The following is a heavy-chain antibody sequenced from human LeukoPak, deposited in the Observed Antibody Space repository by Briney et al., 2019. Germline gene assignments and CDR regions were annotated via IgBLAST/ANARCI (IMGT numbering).Heavy chain of an antibody. CDR2: ISYDGSNK. CDR3: ARTPHPVATRHLDY. V-gene: IGHV3-30-3*01. D-gene: IGHD5-12*01. CDR1: GFTFSSYA. Sequence: PGGSLRLSCAASGFTFSSYAMHWVRQAPGKGLEWVAAISYDGSNKYYADSVKGRFTISRDNSKNTLYLQMNSLRAEDTAVYYCARTPHPVATRHLDYWGQGTLVTVSS. J-gene: IGHJ4*02.